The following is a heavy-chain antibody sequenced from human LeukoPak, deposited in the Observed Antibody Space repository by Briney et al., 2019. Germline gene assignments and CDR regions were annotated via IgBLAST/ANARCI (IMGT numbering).Heavy chain of an antibody. CDR1: GGTFSSYA. CDR2: IIPIFGTA. D-gene: IGHD2-15*01. V-gene: IGHV1-69*06. J-gene: IGHJ4*02. Sequence: SVKVSCKASGGTFSSYAISWVRQAPGQGLEWMGGIIPIFGTANYAQKFQGRVTITADKSTSTAYMELSSLRSEDTAVYYCARDGKAATHYYFDYWGQGTLVTVSS. CDR3: ARDGKAATHYYFDY.